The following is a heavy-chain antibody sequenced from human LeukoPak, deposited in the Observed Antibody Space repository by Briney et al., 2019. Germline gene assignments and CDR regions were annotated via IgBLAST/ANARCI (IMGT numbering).Heavy chain of an antibody. CDR2: IYYSGST. CDR1: GGSISSYY. CDR3: ARVGTRITMVRGVTP. J-gene: IGHJ5*02. Sequence: SETLSLTCTVSGGSISSYYWSWIRQPPGKGLEWIGYIYYSGSTNYNPSLKSRVTISVDTSKNQFSLKLSSVTAADTAVYYCARVGTRITMVRGVTPWGQGTLVTVSS. D-gene: IGHD3-10*01. V-gene: IGHV4-59*12.